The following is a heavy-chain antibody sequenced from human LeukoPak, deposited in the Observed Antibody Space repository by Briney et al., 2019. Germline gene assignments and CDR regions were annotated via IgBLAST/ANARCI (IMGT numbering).Heavy chain of an antibody. CDR3: ARGHYGMDV. V-gene: IGHV3-23*01. CDR2: ISGSGGST. Sequence: QTGGSLRLSCAASGFTFSSYAMSWVRQAPGEGLEWVSTISGSGGSTYYADSVKGRFTISRDNSKNTLYLQMNSLRAEDTAVYYCARGHYGMDVWGQGTTVTVSS. J-gene: IGHJ6*02. CDR1: GFTFSSYA.